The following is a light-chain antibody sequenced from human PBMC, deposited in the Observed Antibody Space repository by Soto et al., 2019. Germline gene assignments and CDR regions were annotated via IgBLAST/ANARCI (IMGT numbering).Light chain of an antibody. CDR1: QDIRND. V-gene: IGKV1-6*02. CDR2: AAS. J-gene: IGKJ4*01. CDR3: LQDYNFPLT. Sequence: AIQMAQSPSSLSASVGDRVTITCRPSQDIRNDLAWHQHKPGKAPKLLIYAASSLQSGVPSRFSGSGSDTDFTLTISSLQPEDFATYYCLQDYNFPLTFGGGTQVEIK.